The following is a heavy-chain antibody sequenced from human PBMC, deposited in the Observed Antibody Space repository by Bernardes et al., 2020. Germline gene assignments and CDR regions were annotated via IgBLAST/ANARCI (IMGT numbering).Heavy chain of an antibody. D-gene: IGHD5-18*01. Sequence: GGSLRLSCAASGFTFSSYWMSWVRQAPGKGLEWVANIKQDGSERYYVDSVKGRFTISRDNAKNSLSLQMNSLRAEDTAVYYCAREDPDMVTPFDPWGQGTLVTVSS. J-gene: IGHJ5*02. CDR1: GFTFSSYW. CDR2: IKQDGSER. CDR3: AREDPDMVTPFDP. V-gene: IGHV3-7*01.